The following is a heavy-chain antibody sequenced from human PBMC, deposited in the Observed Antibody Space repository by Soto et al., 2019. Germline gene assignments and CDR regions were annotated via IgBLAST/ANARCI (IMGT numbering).Heavy chain of an antibody. CDR2: IYPSDSDT. J-gene: IGHJ6*02. Sequence: GESLKISCKGYGYTFTTYLIGWVRQMPGKGLEWMGIIYPSDSDTRYSPSFQGQVTISADKSISTAYLQWNSLKASDTAIYYCARNYHYGMDVWGQGTTVTVSS. CDR3: ARNYHYGMDV. CDR1: GYTFTTYL. V-gene: IGHV5-51*01.